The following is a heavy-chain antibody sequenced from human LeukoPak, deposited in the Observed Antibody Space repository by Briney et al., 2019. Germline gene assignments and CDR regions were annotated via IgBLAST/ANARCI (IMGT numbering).Heavy chain of an antibody. Sequence: ASVKVSCKASGYTFTSYDINWVRQATGQGLEWMGWMNPNSGNTGYAQKFQGRVTMTRNTSISTAYLQWSSLKASDTAMYYCARRDTADAFDIWGQGTMVTVSS. CDR3: ARRDTADAFDI. V-gene: IGHV1-8*01. J-gene: IGHJ3*02. D-gene: IGHD5-18*01. CDR1: GYTFTSYD. CDR2: MNPNSGNT.